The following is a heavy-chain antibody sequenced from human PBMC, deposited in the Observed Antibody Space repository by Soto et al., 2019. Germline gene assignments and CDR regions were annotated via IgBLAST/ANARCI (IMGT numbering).Heavy chain of an antibody. CDR2: ISYDGSNK. V-gene: IGHV3-30*18. Sequence: PVESLRLSCAPSGFTFSSYGMHWVRQAPGKGLEWVAVISYDGSNKYYADSVKGRSTISRDNSKNTLYLQMNSLRAEDTAVYYCAQGPYSGNNYFDYWGQGT. CDR3: AQGPYSGNNYFDY. J-gene: IGHJ4*02. CDR1: GFTFSSYG. D-gene: IGHD6-13*01.